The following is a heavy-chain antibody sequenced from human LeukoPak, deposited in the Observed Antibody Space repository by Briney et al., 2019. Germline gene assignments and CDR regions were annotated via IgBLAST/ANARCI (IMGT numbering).Heavy chain of an antibody. CDR2: IYYSGST. D-gene: IGHD2-15*01. CDR3: ARDGCSGGSCYEFDY. V-gene: IGHV4-30-4*07. Sequence: PSETLSLTCAVSGGSISSGGYSWSWIRQPPGKGLEWIGYIYYSGSTYYNPSLKSRVTISVDTSKNQFSLKLSSVTAADTAVYYCARDGCSGGSCYEFDYWGQGTLVTVSS. J-gene: IGHJ4*02. CDR1: GGSISSGGYS.